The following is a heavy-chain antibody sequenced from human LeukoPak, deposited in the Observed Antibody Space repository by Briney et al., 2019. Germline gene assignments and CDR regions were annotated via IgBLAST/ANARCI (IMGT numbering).Heavy chain of an antibody. CDR1: GFTFSSYA. D-gene: IGHD3-10*01. CDR2: ISGSGGST. CDR3: ARAFGYDGSGSEGQLDY. Sequence: GGSLRLSCAASGFTFSSYAMSWVRQAPGKGLEWVSAISGSGGSTYYADSVKGRFTISRDNSKNTLYLQMNSLRAEDTAVYYCARAFGYDGSGSEGQLDYWGQGTLVTVPS. V-gene: IGHV3-23*01. J-gene: IGHJ4*02.